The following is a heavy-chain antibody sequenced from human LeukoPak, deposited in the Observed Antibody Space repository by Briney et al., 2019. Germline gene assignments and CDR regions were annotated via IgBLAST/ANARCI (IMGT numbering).Heavy chain of an antibody. D-gene: IGHD6-19*01. CDR3: VRRGDASSGWGDHDF. CDR2: ISGSGGST. V-gene: IGHV3-23*01. Sequence: PGGSLRLSCAASGFTFSSYAMSWVRQAPGKGLEWVSAISGSGGSTYYAASVKGRFTISRDNSKNMVHLQMNSLTGEDTALYDCVRRGDASSGWGDHDFWGQGALVTVSS. J-gene: IGHJ4*02. CDR1: GFTFSSYA.